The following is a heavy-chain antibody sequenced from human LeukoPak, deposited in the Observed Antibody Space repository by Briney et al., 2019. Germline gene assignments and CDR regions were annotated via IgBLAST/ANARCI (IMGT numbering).Heavy chain of an antibody. Sequence: ASVKVSCKASGYTFSDYYIHWVRQAPGQGLEWVGWINPNSGGTDSAKKLQGRVTMTRDTSISATYMESRTPTSDDTAVYYCARGTRGSYSSIHDWGQGTLVTVSS. J-gene: IGHJ4*02. D-gene: IGHD1-26*01. V-gene: IGHV1-2*02. CDR3: ARGTRGSYSSIHD. CDR2: INPNSGGT. CDR1: GYTFSDYY.